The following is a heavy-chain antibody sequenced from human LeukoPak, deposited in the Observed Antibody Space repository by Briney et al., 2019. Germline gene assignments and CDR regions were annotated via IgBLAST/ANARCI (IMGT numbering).Heavy chain of an antibody. Sequence: SGPTLVNPTQTLTLTCTFSGFSLSTSGMCVSWIRQPPGKALEWLALIDWDDDKYYSTSLKTRLTISKDTSKNQVVLTMANMDPVDTATYYCARMDIAVRYFDYWGQGTLVTVSS. CDR3: ARMDIAVRYFDY. J-gene: IGHJ4*02. CDR2: IDWDDDK. CDR1: GFSLSTSGMC. V-gene: IGHV2-70*01. D-gene: IGHD6-19*01.